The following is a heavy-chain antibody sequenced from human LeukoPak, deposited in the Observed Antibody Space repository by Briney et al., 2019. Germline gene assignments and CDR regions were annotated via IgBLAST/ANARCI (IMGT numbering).Heavy chain of an antibody. CDR1: GFTFSDYY. CDR2: ISSSGSTI. J-gene: IGHJ5*02. Sequence: GGSLRLSCAASGFTFSDYYMSWIRQAPGKGLEWVSYISSSGSTIYYADSVKGRFTISRDNAKNTLYLQMNSLRAEDTAVYYCARVVVVVTAIQRVNWFDPWGQGTLVTVSS. D-gene: IGHD2-21*02. CDR3: ARVVVVVTAIQRVNWFDP. V-gene: IGHV3-11*04.